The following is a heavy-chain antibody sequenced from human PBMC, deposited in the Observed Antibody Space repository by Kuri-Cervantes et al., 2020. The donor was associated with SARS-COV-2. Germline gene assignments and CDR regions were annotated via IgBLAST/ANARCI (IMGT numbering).Heavy chain of an antibody. V-gene: IGHV3-23*01. Sequence: GGFLRLSCAASGFTFSSYAMNWVRQAPGKGLEWVSVIGGSGVRTNYADSVKGRFTISRDNSKNTLYLQMNSLRAEDTAVYYCAKVGGHREYFQNWGQGTLVTVSS. CDR2: IGGSGVRT. D-gene: IGHD3-16*01. CDR1: GFTFSSYA. J-gene: IGHJ1*01. CDR3: AKVGGHREYFQN.